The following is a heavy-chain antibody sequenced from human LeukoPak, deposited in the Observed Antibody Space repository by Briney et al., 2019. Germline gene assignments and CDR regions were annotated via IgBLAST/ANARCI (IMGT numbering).Heavy chain of an antibody. CDR2: TSSDGSHT. CDR3: ARHYDSNSYGPGY. V-gene: IGHV3-23*01. Sequence: PGGSLRLSCVASGFAFSSSAMSWVRQAPGKGLEWVSATSSDGSHTFYADSVKGRFTISRDNSKNTLYLQMNSLRAEDTAVYYCARHYDSNSYGPGYWGQGTLVTVSS. CDR1: GFAFSSSA. J-gene: IGHJ4*02. D-gene: IGHD3-22*01.